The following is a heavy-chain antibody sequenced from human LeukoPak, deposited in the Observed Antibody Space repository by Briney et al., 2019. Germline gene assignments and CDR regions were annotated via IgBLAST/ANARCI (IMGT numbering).Heavy chain of an antibody. D-gene: IGHD3-10*01. J-gene: IGHJ4*02. V-gene: IGHV4-59*01. CDR2: IYYSGST. CDR1: GDSISNYY. Sequence: PSETLSLTCTVSGDSISNYYWSWIRQPPGKGLEWIGYIYYSGSTKYNPSLKSRVTILVDTSKNQFSLKLSSVTAADTAVYYCARAPWPLYYFDYWGQGTLVTVSS. CDR3: ARAPWPLYYFDY.